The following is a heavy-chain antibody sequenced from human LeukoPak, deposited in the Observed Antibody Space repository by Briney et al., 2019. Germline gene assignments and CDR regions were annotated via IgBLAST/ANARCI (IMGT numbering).Heavy chain of an antibody. J-gene: IGHJ6*03. CDR3: AKTYCGGDCYYYYYYYMDV. CDR2: ISYDGSNK. D-gene: IGHD2-21*02. Sequence: PGRSLRLSCAASGFTFSSYGMHWVRQAPGKGLEWVAVISYDGSNKYYADSVKGRFTTSRDNSKNTLYLQMNSLRAEDTAVYYCAKTYCGGDCYYYYYYYMDVWGKGTTVTVSS. CDR1: GFTFSSYG. V-gene: IGHV3-30*18.